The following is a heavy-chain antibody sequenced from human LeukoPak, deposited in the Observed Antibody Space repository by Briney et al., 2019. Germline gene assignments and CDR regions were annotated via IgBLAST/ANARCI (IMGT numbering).Heavy chain of an antibody. Sequence: PSETPSLTCAVYGGSFSGYYWSWIRQPPGKGLEWIGEINHSGSTNYNPSLKSRVTISVDTSKNQFSLKLSSVTAADTAVYYCARGPRIQLWLPRPVDYWGQGTLVTVSS. V-gene: IGHV4-34*01. D-gene: IGHD5-18*01. CDR2: INHSGST. CDR1: GGSFSGYY. J-gene: IGHJ4*02. CDR3: ARGPRIQLWLPRPVDY.